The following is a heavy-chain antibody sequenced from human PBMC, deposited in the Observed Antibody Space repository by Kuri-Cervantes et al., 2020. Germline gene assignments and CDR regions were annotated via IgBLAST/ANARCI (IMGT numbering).Heavy chain of an antibody. J-gene: IGHJ3*02. CDR1: GFTVSSNY. CDR3: ARDSPLKITMVRGVLFGAFDI. D-gene: IGHD3-10*01. CDR2: IYSGGST. Sequence: GGSLRLSCAASGFTVSSNYMSWVRQAPGKGLEWVSVIYSGGSTYYADSVKGRFTISRDNSKNTLYLQMNSLRAEDTAVYYCARDSPLKITMVRGVLFGAFDIWGQGTMVTVSS. V-gene: IGHV3-66*01.